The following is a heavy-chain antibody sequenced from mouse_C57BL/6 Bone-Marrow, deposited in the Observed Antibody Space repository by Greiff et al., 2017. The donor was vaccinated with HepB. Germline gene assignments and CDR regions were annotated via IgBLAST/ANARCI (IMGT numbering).Heavy chain of an antibody. V-gene: IGHV5-12*01. Sequence: EVKVVESGGGLVQPGGSLKLSCAASGFTFSDYYMYWVRQTPEKRLEWVAYISNGGGSTYYPDTVKGRFTISRDNAKNTLYLQMSRLKSEDTAMYYCARHGGSNYFYAMDYWGQGTSVTVSS. CDR2: ISNGGGST. CDR1: GFTFSDYY. D-gene: IGHD2-5*01. J-gene: IGHJ4*01. CDR3: ARHGGSNYFYAMDY.